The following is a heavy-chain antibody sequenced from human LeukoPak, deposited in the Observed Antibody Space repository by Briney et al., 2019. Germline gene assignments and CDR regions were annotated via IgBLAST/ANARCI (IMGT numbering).Heavy chain of an antibody. Sequence: GGSLRLSCAASGFTFSSYAMSWVRQAPGKGLEWVSAISGSGGSTYYADSVKGRFTISRDNSRNTLYLQMNSLRAEDTAVYYCAKDSTLYCSSTSCYPDYWGQGTLVTVSS. CDR3: AKDSTLYCSSTSCYPDY. CDR2: ISGSGGST. J-gene: IGHJ4*02. V-gene: IGHV3-23*01. CDR1: GFTFSSYA. D-gene: IGHD2-2*01.